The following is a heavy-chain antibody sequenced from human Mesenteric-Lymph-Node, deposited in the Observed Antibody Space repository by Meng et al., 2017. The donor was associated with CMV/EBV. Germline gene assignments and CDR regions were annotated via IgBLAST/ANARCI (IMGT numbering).Heavy chain of an antibody. J-gene: IGHJ6*02. CDR1: GFTFRSFA. CDR2: IYSAGSST. V-gene: IGHV3-23*03. D-gene: IGHD2-15*01. CDR3: AKWLLSSYYGMDV. Sequence: GESLKISCAASGFTFRSFAMSWVRQAPGKGLEWVSVIYSAGSSTYYADSVKGRFTISRDNSKNTLYLQMNSLRAEDTAVYYCAKWLLSSYYGMDVWGQGTTVTVSS.